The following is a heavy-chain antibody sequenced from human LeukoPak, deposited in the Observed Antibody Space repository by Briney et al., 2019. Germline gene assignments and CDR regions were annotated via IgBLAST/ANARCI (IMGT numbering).Heavy chain of an antibody. V-gene: IGHV3-21*01. J-gene: IGHJ4*02. CDR2: MTTTSSYM. D-gene: IGHD6-13*01. CDR1: GFTFSDYD. Sequence: PGGSLRLSCAASGFTFSDYDMSWVRQAPGKGLEWVSSMTTTSSYMYYADSVKGRFTISRDNAKNSLYLQMNSLRAEDTALYYCARLIGYAIAAAATDYWGQGALVTVSS. CDR3: ARLIGYAIAAAATDY.